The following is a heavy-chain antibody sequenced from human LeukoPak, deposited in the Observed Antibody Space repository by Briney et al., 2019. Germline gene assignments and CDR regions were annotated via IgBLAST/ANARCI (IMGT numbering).Heavy chain of an antibody. CDR2: IYYSGNT. J-gene: IGHJ4*02. Sequence: PSETLSLTCTVSDGSISSTNYFWGWIRQPPGKGLEWIANIYYSGNTYYNPSLKSRVTMSVDTSKNQFSLRLSSVSPADTALYFCASAGYDTGWYGDRFDYWGQGIQVTVSS. CDR3: ASAGYDTGWYGDRFDY. CDR1: DGSISSTNYF. D-gene: IGHD6-19*01. V-gene: IGHV4-39*01.